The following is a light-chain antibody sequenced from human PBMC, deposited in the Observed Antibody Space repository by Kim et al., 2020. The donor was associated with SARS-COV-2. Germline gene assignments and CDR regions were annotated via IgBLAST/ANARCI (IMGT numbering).Light chain of an antibody. CDR1: QSVSRY. V-gene: IGKV3-15*01. Sequence: EIVMTQSPATLSVSPGERATLSCRASQSVSRYLAWYQQKPGQAPRLLIYGASTRATGIPARFSGSGSGTEFTLTISSLQSEDFALYYCQQYANWATFGQVTKVDIK. CDR3: QQYANWAT. J-gene: IGKJ1*01. CDR2: GAS.